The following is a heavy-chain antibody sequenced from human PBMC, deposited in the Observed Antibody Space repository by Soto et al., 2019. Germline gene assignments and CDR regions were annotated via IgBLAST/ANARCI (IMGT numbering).Heavy chain of an antibody. CDR3: AREGVRYSYGVSYYYYYGMDV. J-gene: IGHJ6*02. CDR2: IYTSGST. Sequence: LSLTCTVSGGSISSYYWSWIRQPAGKGLEWIGRIYTSGSTNYNPSLKSRVTMSVDTSKNQFSLKLSSVTAADTAVYYCAREGVRYSYGVSYYYYYGMDVWGQGTTVTVSS. V-gene: IGHV4-4*07. CDR1: GGSISSYY. D-gene: IGHD5-18*01.